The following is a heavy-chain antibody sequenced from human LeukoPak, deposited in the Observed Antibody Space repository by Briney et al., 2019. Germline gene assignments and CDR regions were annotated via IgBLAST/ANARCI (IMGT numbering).Heavy chain of an antibody. CDR2: IIPIFGTA. V-gene: IGHV1-69*13. CDR3: ARTTTVTNYYYYMDV. Sequence: GASVKVSCKASGYTFTSYGISWVRQAPGQGLEWMGGIIPIFGTANYAQKFQGRVTITADESTSTAYMELSSLRSEDTAVYYCARTTTVTNYYYYMDVWGKGTTVTVSS. J-gene: IGHJ6*03. D-gene: IGHD4-11*01. CDR1: GYTFTSYG.